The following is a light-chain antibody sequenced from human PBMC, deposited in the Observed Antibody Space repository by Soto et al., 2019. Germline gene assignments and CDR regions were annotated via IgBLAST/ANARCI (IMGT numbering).Light chain of an antibody. CDR2: GAS. J-gene: IGKJ3*01. V-gene: IGKV1-9*01. CDR3: QQLQRTPFS. CDR1: QDVSRY. Sequence: QLTQSPSSLSASVGDRVTITCRASQDVSRYLAWYQQKAGKAPKLLIYGASTLQSGVPSRFSGFASGTEFTLTSSSLQPEDFATYHCQQLQRTPFSFGPGTTVDV.